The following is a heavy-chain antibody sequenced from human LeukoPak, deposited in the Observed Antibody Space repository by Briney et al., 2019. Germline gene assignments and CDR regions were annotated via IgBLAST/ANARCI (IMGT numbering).Heavy chain of an antibody. CDR2: FYYSGNT. J-gene: IGHJ4*02. CDR3: ARQEVATRLFDY. D-gene: IGHD5-12*01. V-gene: IGHV4-39*01. CDR1: GGSISSNNYY. Sequence: SETLSLTCTVSGGSISSNNYYWGWIRQPPGKGLEWIGSFYYSGNTYYNPSLKSRVTISGDTSKNHFSLRLSSVTAADTAMYYCARQEVATRLFDYWGQGTLVTGSS.